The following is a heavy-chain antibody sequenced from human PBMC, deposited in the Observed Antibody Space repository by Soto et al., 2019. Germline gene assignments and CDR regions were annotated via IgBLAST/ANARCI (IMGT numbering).Heavy chain of an antibody. Sequence: EVQLVESGGGLVQPGGSLRLSCVASGFTFNTYSMNWVRQAPGQGLEWVSYISSRSSTVYYADSVKGRFTITRDDATSSLYLQMNSLSDEDTAVYYCARDLTLRTVTTSFDYWGQGTLVTVSS. CDR1: GFTFNTYS. V-gene: IGHV3-48*02. J-gene: IGHJ4*02. CDR3: ARDLTLRTVTTSFDY. D-gene: IGHD4-17*01. CDR2: ISSRSSTV.